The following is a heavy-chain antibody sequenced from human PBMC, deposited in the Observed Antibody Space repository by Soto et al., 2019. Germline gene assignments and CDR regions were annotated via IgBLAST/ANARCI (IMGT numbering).Heavy chain of an antibody. D-gene: IGHD3-10*01. J-gene: IGHJ6*02. CDR2: INPNSGGT. Sequence: GASVKVSCKASGGTFSSYAISWVRQAPGQGLEWMGWINPNSGGTNYAQKFQGWVTMTRDTSISTAYMELSRLRSDDTAVYYCARAVVRGVINNYYGMDVWGQGTTVTVSS. CDR1: GGTFSSYA. V-gene: IGHV1-2*04. CDR3: ARAVVRGVINNYYGMDV.